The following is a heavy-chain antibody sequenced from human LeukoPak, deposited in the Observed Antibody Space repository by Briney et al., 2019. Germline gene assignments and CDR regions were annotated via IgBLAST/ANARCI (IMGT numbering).Heavy chain of an antibody. Sequence: SETLSLTCTVSGGSISSGGYYWSWIRQHPGKGLEWIGYIYYSGSTYYNPSLKSRVTISVDTSKNQFSLKLSSVTAADTAVYYCARDERGYSRYWGQGTLVTVSS. J-gene: IGHJ4*02. V-gene: IGHV4-31*03. CDR3: ARDERGYSRY. CDR1: GGSISSGGYY. D-gene: IGHD5-18*01. CDR2: IYYSGST.